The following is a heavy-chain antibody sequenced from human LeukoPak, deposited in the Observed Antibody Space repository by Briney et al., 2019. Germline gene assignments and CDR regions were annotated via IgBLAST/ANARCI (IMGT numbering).Heavy chain of an antibody. Sequence: ASVKVSCKASGYTLTSYDINWVRQATGQGLEWMGWMNPNSGNTGYAQKFQGRVTMTRNTSISTAYMELSSLRSEDTAVYYCAIGRQQLKDAFDIWGQGTMVTVSS. D-gene: IGHD6-13*01. CDR1: GYTLTSYD. CDR2: MNPNSGNT. V-gene: IGHV1-8*01. J-gene: IGHJ3*02. CDR3: AIGRQQLKDAFDI.